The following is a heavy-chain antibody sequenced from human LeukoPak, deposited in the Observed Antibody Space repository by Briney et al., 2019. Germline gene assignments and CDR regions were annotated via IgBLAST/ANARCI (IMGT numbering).Heavy chain of an antibody. CDR3: ARESGTYYYDSSGYSFDY. D-gene: IGHD3-22*01. J-gene: IGHJ4*02. Sequence: GGSLRLSCAASGFTFSSYSMNWVRQAPGKGLEWVSSISSSSYIYYADSVKGRFTISRDNAKNSLYLQMNSLRAEDTAVYYCARESGTYYYDSSGYSFDYWGQGTLVTVSS. V-gene: IGHV3-21*01. CDR1: GFTFSSYS. CDR2: ISSSSYI.